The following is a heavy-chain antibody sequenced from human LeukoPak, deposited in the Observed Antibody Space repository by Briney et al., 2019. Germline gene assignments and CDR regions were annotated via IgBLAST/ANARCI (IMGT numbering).Heavy chain of an antibody. CDR3: ARGYDSSGYYWDY. D-gene: IGHD3-22*01. Sequence: SVKVSCKASGNSISNYAVSWVRQAPGLGFEWMGGIIPIFGTADYAQKFQGRVTITADESTSTAYTELSSLRSEDTAVYYCARGYDSSGYYWDYWGQGTLVTVSS. CDR2: IIPIFGTA. V-gene: IGHV1-69*13. CDR1: GNSISNYA. J-gene: IGHJ4*02.